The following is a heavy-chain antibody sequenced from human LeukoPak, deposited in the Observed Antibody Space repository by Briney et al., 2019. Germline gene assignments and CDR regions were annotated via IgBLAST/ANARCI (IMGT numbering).Heavy chain of an antibody. V-gene: IGHV3-23*01. CDR2: ISGSRGYT. CDR3: ARDPGAFPYFFDN. J-gene: IGHJ4*02. D-gene: IGHD4/OR15-4a*01. Sequence: GGSLRLSCVGSGFTFSDYPMTWVRQAPGKGLEWVSAISGSRGYTYYADSVRGRFTISRDNSKNTLYLQMHSLRVEDTAVYFCARDPGAFPYFFDNWGQGTLVTVSS. CDR1: GFTFSDYP.